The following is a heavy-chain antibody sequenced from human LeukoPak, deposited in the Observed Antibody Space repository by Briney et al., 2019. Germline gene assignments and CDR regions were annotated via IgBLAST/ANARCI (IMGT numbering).Heavy chain of an antibody. Sequence: GRSLRLSCAASGLTFGVYGMHWVRQAPGKGLEWVSAISGSGGSTYYADSVKGRFTISRDNSKNTLYLQMNSLRAEDTAVYYCAKALRGYSYGVDYWGEGTLVTVSS. D-gene: IGHD5-18*01. CDR1: GLTFGVYG. J-gene: IGHJ4*02. CDR3: AKALRGYSYGVDY. CDR2: ISGSGGST. V-gene: IGHV3-23*01.